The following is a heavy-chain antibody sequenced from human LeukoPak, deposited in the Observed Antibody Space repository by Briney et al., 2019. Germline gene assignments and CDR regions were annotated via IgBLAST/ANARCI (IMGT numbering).Heavy chain of an antibody. CDR1: GGTFNSYA. CDR3: ARASYYDFWIGWKYFYY. D-gene: IGHD3-3*01. V-gene: IGHV1-69*01. Sequence: AVTVSYKGSGGTFNSYARSWGRQARGQGLEGMGGIIPIFSTANYAQNFQSSVTITPDESTSTAYIELSSLRSEDTAVYYCARASYYDFWIGWKYFYYCGQGTLVTVSS. J-gene: IGHJ4*02. CDR2: IIPIFSTA.